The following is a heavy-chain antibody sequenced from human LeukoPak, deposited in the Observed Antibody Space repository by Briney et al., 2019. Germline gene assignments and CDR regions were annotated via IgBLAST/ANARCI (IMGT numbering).Heavy chain of an antibody. V-gene: IGHV3-30*02. CDR1: GFTFSSYG. CDR3: AKDRIQLWLVDY. CDR2: IRYDGSNK. D-gene: IGHD5-18*01. Sequence: GGSLRLSCAASGFTFSSYGMHWVRQAPGKGLEWVAFIRYDGSNKYYADSVKGRFTISRDNSKNTLYLQMNSLRAEDTAVYYCAKDRIQLWLVDYWDQGTLVTVSS. J-gene: IGHJ4*02.